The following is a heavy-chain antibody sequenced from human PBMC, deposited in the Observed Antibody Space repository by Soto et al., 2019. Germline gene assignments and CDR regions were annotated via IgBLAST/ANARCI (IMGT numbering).Heavy chain of an antibody. CDR3: AKDRGDNAGYPAFDI. CDR2: IRGSGGAT. J-gene: IGHJ3*02. CDR1: GFTLSSYD. V-gene: IGHV3-23*01. Sequence: EVQLLESGGGLVQPGGSLRLSCAASGFTLSSYDMGWVRQAPGRGLEWISLIRGSGGATFDADSVEGRLTISRDISKNTLYLQMNSLRAEDSAVFYCAKDRGDNAGYPAFDIWGQGTMVTVSS. D-gene: IGHD3-9*01.